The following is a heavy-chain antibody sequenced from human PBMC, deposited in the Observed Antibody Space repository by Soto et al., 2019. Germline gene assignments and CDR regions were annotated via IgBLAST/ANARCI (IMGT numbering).Heavy chain of an antibody. CDR3: AKELHTSSGWSQVIY. V-gene: IGHV3-13*01. CDR1: GFTFSSYD. CDR2: VATAGDT. J-gene: IGHJ4*02. D-gene: IGHD6-19*01. Sequence: PGGSLRLSCAASGFTFSSYDMHWVRQATGKGLEWVSAVATAGDTYYPASVKGRFTISRENAKNSLYLQMNSLRAEDTAVYYCAKELHTSSGWSQVIYWGQGTLVTVSS.